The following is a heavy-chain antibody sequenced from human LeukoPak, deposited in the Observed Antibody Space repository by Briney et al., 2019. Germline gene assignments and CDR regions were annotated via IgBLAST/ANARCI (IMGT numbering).Heavy chain of an antibody. V-gene: IGHV3-33*01. Sequence: GESLRLSCAGSGFTFGGYGMHWLRQTPGKGLEWVAVIAYDGSRAFYADSVKGRFTISRDNSKNTMSVQMDDLRAEDTAVYYCTRYNNDHFDYWAREPWSPSPQ. D-gene: IGHD1-14*01. J-gene: IGHJ4*02. CDR3: TRYNNDHFDY. CDR1: GFTFGGYG. CDR2: IAYDGSRA.